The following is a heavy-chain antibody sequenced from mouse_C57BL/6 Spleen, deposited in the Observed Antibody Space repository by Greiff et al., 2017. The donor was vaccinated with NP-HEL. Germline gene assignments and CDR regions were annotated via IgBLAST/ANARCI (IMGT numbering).Heavy chain of an antibody. Sequence: VQLQQSGPELVKPGASVKISFKASGYAFSSSWMNWVKQRPGKGLEWIGRIYPGDGDTNYNGKFKGKATLTADKSSSTAYMQLSSLTSEDSAVYFCARRAQATGYFDVWGTGTTVTVSS. V-gene: IGHV1-82*01. CDR1: GYAFSSSW. D-gene: IGHD3-2*02. CDR3: ARRAQATGYFDV. J-gene: IGHJ1*03. CDR2: IYPGDGDT.